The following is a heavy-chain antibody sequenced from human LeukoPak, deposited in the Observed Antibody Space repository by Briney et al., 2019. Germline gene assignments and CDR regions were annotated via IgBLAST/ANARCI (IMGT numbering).Heavy chain of an antibody. Sequence: SVKVSCKASGGTFSSYAISWVRQAPGQGLEWMGGIIPIFGTANYAQKFQGRVTITADESTSTAYMELSSLRSKDTAVYYCASLAVAGRGDYWGQGTLVTVSS. V-gene: IGHV1-69*13. J-gene: IGHJ4*02. D-gene: IGHD6-19*01. CDR1: GGTFSSYA. CDR3: ASLAVAGRGDY. CDR2: IIPIFGTA.